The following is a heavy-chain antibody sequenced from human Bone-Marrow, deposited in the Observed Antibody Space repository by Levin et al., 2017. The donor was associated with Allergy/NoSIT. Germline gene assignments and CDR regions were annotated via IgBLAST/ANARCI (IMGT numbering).Heavy chain of an antibody. Sequence: SETLSLTCGVSGGSLNSNNICWGWIRQPPGKGLEWIGSIYYSSGNTYYNPSFKSRVTISVDKSKNQFSLNVMSVTAADTAVYYCAIRSCLPSSVMPYCYGLDVWGQGTTVTVSS. CDR1: GGSLNSNNIC. J-gene: IGHJ6*02. CDR3: AIRSCLPSSVMPYCYGLDV. V-gene: IGHV4-39*07. CDR2: IYYSSGNT. D-gene: IGHD2-15*01.